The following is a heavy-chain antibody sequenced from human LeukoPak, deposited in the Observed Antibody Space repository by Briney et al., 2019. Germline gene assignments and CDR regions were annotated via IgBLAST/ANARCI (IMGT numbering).Heavy chain of an antibody. D-gene: IGHD5-12*01. Sequence: PSETLSLTCAVSGASFSGYFWNWIRQSPEKGLEWIGEIKYDGTTNYNPSLTSRVTMSIDKATNQFHLKVTSLTAADTAVYYCALVATIRSPSDYWGQGTLVTVSS. CDR1: GASFSGYF. CDR2: IKYDGTT. V-gene: IGHV4-34*10. CDR3: ALVATIRSPSDY. J-gene: IGHJ4*02.